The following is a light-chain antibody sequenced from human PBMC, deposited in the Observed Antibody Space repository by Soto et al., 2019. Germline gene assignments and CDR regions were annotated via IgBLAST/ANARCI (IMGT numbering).Light chain of an antibody. CDR2: EVS. V-gene: IGLV2-14*01. CDR1: SSDVGGYNY. Sequence: QSVLTQPASVSGSPGQSITISCTGTSSDVGGYNYVSWYQQHPGRAPKLIIYEVSNRPSGVSNRFSGSKSGNTASLAISGLQAEDEADYYCSAYTTGNTLVAFGGGTKLTVL. J-gene: IGLJ2*01. CDR3: SAYTTGNTLVA.